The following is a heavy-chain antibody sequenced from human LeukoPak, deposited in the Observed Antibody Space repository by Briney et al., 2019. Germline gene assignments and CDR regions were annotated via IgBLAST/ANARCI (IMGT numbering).Heavy chain of an antibody. CDR3: ARHSRSWDVDY. J-gene: IGHJ4*02. CDR2: IYYSGST. Sequence: SETLSLTCTVSGGSISSSSYYWGWIRQPPGKGLEWIGSIYYSGSTYYNPSLKSRVTISVDTSKNQFSLKLSSVTAADTAVYHCARHSRSWDVDYWGQGTLVTVSS. CDR1: GGSISSSSYY. V-gene: IGHV4-39*01. D-gene: IGHD6-13*01.